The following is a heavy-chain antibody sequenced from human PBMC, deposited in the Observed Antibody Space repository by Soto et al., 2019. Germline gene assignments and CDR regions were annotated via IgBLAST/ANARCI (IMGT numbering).Heavy chain of an antibody. CDR2: VIPIFGTP. V-gene: IGHV1-69*01. J-gene: IGHJ6*02. Sequence: QVQLVQSGAEVKKPGSSVKVSCKAPGVTFSTYAISWVRQAPGQGLEWMGGVIPIFGTPKYAQKFQGRVTSTADESTSTGYRELRSLRSEDTAVYYCARSQGGGSSLDIYYYDYSGMDVWGQGTTVTVSS. CDR3: ARSQGGGSSLDIYYYDYSGMDV. CDR1: GVTFSTYA. D-gene: IGHD2-15*01.